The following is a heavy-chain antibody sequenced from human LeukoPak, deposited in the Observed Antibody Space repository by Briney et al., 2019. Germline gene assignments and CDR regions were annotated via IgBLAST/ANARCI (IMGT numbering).Heavy chain of an antibody. Sequence: ASVKVSCKASGYTFTSYGISWVRQAPGQGLEWMGWISAYNGNTNYAQKLQGRVTMTTDTSTSTVYMELRSLRSDDTAVYYCARDPARYCSSTSCYSYFQHWGQGNLVTVSS. CDR3: ARDPARYCSSTSCYSYFQH. V-gene: IGHV1-18*01. J-gene: IGHJ1*01. CDR2: ISAYNGNT. D-gene: IGHD2-2*01. CDR1: GYTFTSYG.